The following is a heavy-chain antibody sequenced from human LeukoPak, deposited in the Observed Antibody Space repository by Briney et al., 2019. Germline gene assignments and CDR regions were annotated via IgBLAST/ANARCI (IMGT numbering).Heavy chain of an antibody. J-gene: IGHJ3*02. CDR3: AGPYVWFGEPRDAFDI. V-gene: IGHV4-38-2*02. CDR1: GYSISSGYY. Sequence: PSETLSLTCTVSGYSISSGYYWGWIRQPPGKGLEWIGSIYHSGSTYYNPSLKSRVTISVDTSKNQFSLKLSSVTAADTAVYYCAGPYVWFGEPRDAFDIWGQGTMVTVSS. CDR2: IYHSGST. D-gene: IGHD3-10*01.